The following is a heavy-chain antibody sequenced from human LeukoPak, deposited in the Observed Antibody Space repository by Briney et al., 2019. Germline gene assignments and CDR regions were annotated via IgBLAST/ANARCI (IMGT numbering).Heavy chain of an antibody. CDR3: ARDGRSGNFDK. CDR2: ISGSGGST. CDR1: GFTFSSYG. Sequence: GGSLRLSCAASGFTFSSYGMSWVRQAPGKGLEWVSAISGSGGSTYYADSVKGRFTISRDTAKNTLYLQMNSLRAEDTAVYYCARDGRSGNFDKWGQGTLVSVSS. J-gene: IGHJ4*02. V-gene: IGHV3-23*01. D-gene: IGHD1-26*01.